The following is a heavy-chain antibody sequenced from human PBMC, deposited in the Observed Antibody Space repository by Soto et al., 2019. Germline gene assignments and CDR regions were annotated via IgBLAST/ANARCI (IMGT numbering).Heavy chain of an antibody. CDR1: GFTFSSYG. J-gene: IGHJ6*01. CDR3: AKRSSVLLRYFVFFYCMDV. CDR2: ISYDGSNK. Sequence: GGSLRLSCAASGFTFSSYGMHWVRQAPGKGLEWVAVISYDGSNKNYADSVKGRFTISRDNSKNTLYLQMNSLRAEDTAVYYCAKRSSVLLRYFVFFYCMDVWGQVT. V-gene: IGHV3-30*18. D-gene: IGHD3-9*01.